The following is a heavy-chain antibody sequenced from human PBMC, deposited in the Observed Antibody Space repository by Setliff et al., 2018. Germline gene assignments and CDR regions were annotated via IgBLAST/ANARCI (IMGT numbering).Heavy chain of an antibody. CDR1: GGTFSSYD. CDR2: IIPIFGTA. D-gene: IGHD6-6*01. J-gene: IGHJ6*03. V-gene: IGHV1-69*13. CDR3: ALEYSNSSPTVYYYMDV. Sequence: ASVKVSCKASGGTFSSYDISWVRQAPGQGLEWMGRIIPIFGTANYAQKFQGRVTITADESTSTAYMELRRLTSEDTAVYYCALEYSNSSPTVYYYMDVWGKGTTVTVSS.